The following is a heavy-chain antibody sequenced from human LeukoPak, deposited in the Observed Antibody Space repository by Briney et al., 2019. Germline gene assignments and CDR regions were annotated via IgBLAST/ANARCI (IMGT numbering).Heavy chain of an antibody. V-gene: IGHV1-2*06. J-gene: IGHJ4*02. Sequence: ASVKVSCKASGYTFTGYYMHWVRQAPGQGLEWMGRINPNSGGTNYAQKFQGRVTMTRDTSISTVYMELSSLRSEDTAVYYCARDRGWYFDYWGQGTLVTVSS. CDR1: GYTFTGYY. CDR2: INPNSGGT. D-gene: IGHD6-19*01. CDR3: ARDRGWYFDY.